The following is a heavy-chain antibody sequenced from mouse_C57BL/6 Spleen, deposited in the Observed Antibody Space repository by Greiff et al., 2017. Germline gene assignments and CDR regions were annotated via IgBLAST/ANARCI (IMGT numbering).Heavy chain of an antibody. J-gene: IGHJ3*01. CDR2: ISDGGSYT. CDR3: ARDRNGYGFAY. V-gene: IGHV5-4*01. CDR1: GFTFSSYA. Sequence: EVQLVESGGGLVKPGGSLKLSCAASGFTFSSYAMSWVRQTPEKRLEWVATISDGGSYTYYPDNVKGRFTISRDNAKNNLYLQMSHLKSEDTAMYYCARDRNGYGFAYWGQGTLVTVSA. D-gene: IGHD2-2*01.